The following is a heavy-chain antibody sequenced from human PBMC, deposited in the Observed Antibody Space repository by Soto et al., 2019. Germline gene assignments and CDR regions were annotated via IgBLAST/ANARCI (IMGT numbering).Heavy chain of an antibody. CDR3: ARGMGYDYIWGTYRSRDYYYYMDV. D-gene: IGHD3-16*02. CDR2: IKQDGSEK. CDR1: GFTFSSYW. Sequence: VGSLRLSCAASGFTFSSYWMNWVRQAPGKGLEWVANIKQDGSEKYYVGSVKGRFTISRDNAKNSLYLQMNSLRAEDTAVYYCARGMGYDYIWGTYRSRDYYYYMDVWGKGTTVNVSS. J-gene: IGHJ6*03. V-gene: IGHV3-7*01.